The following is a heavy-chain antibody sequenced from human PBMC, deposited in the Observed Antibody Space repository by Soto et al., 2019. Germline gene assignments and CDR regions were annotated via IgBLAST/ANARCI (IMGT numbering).Heavy chain of an antibody. J-gene: IGHJ6*02. CDR2: INPSNGAT. V-gene: IGHV1-2*02. Sequence: QVQLVQSGAEVKKPGASVKVSCKASGYTFTAYYMHWVRQAPGQGLEWMGWINPSNGATDYARHFQGRVTVTRATSISTAYMELTSLRSDDTAVYYCARLPPPSLYYYGMDVWGQGTTVSVSS. CDR3: ARLPPPSLYYYGMDV. CDR1: GYTFTAYY.